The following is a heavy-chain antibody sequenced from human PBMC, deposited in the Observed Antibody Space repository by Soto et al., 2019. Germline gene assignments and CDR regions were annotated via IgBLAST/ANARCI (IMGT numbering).Heavy chain of an antibody. CDR2: IVNIVNIA. D-gene: IGHD3-10*01. CDR3: ARFGRTGRYYYYDGVDV. Sequence: QVQLVQSGAEVKEPGSSVKVACNAFGGTFSSSTFSWVRQAPGQGLEWMGRIVNIVNIANYAQNFQGRVTITADKSTRTAYLELSSLKSADTAVYYCARFGRTGRYYYYDGVDVWGQGTTVAVSS. CDR1: GGTFSSST. J-gene: IGHJ6*02. V-gene: IGHV1-69*02.